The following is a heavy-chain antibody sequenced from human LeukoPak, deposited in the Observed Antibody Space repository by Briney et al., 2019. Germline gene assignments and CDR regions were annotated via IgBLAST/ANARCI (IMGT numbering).Heavy chain of an antibody. D-gene: IGHD5-18*01. CDR2: ISYDGSNK. J-gene: IGHJ4*02. CDR3: ARDRQDVETAMDDLFDY. Sequence: GGSLRLSCAASGFTFSSYAMHWVRQAPGKGLEWVAVISYDGSNKYYADSVKGRFTISRDNSKNTLYLQMNSLRAEDTAVYYCARDRQDVETAMDDLFDYWGQGTLVTVSS. CDR1: GFTFSSYA. V-gene: IGHV3-30*04.